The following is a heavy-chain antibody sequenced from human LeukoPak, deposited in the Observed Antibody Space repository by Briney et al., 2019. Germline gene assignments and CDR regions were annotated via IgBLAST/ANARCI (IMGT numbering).Heavy chain of an antibody. Sequence: GASVKVSCKASGYTFTSYDINRVRQATGQGVEWMGWMNPNSGNTGYAQKFQGRVTMTRNTSISTAYMELSSLRSEDTAVYYCARETWIQLWFARYYYYGMDVWGQGTTVTVSS. CDR3: ARETWIQLWFARYYYYGMDV. J-gene: IGHJ6*02. V-gene: IGHV1-8*01. CDR1: GYTFTSYD. CDR2: MNPNSGNT. D-gene: IGHD5-18*01.